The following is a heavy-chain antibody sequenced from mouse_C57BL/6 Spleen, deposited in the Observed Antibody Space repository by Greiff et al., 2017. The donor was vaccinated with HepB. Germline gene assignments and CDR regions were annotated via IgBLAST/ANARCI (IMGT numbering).Heavy chain of an antibody. V-gene: IGHV1-76*01. CDR1: GYTFTDYY. CDR3: ARGGYGSLGY. J-gene: IGHJ2*01. CDR2: IYPGSGNT. Sequence: VKLMESGAELVRPGASVKLSCKASGYTFTDYYINWVKQRPGQGLEWIARIYPGSGNTYYNEKFKGKATLTAEKSSSTAYMQLSSLTSEDSAVYFCARGGYGSLGYWGQGTTLTVSS. D-gene: IGHD2-2*01.